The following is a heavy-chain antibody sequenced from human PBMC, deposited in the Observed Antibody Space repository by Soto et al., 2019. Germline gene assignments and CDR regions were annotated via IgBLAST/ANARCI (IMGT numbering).Heavy chain of an antibody. D-gene: IGHD1-26*01. V-gene: IGHV3-73*02. CDR3: SSPVVGSTVDY. J-gene: IGHJ4*02. CDR2: IRSKTNSFAT. Sequence: EVQLVESGGGLVQPGGSLKLSCAASGFTFSGSAIHWVRQASGKGLEWVGRIRSKTNSFATAYAASVNGRFTISRDDSKSTAYLQMNSLRTEDTAVYYCSSPVVGSTVDYWGQGTLVTVSS. CDR1: GFTFSGSA.